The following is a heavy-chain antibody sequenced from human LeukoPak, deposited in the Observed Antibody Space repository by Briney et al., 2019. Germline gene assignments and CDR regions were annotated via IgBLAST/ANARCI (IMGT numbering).Heavy chain of an antibody. V-gene: IGHV4-59*01. Sequence: SETLSLTCTVSGGTISSYYWSWIRQPPGKGLEWIGYIYYSGSTNYNPSLKSRVTISVDTSKNQFSLKLSSVTAADTAVYCCARERFPGAVAGTNYWGQGTLVTVSS. CDR1: GGTISSYY. J-gene: IGHJ4*02. CDR3: ARERFPGAVAGTNY. D-gene: IGHD6-19*01. CDR2: IYYSGST.